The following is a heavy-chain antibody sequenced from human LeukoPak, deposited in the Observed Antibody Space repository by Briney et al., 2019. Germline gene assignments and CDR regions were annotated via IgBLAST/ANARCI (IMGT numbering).Heavy chain of an antibody. V-gene: IGHV3-23*01. CDR1: GFTFSSYA. CDR3: AKGSQDIQLWLLEFDY. Sequence: PGGSLRLSCAASGFTFSSYAMSWVRQAPGKGLEWVSAISGSGGSTYYADSVKGRFTFSRDNSKNTLYLQMNSLRAEDTAVYYWAKGSQDIQLWLLEFDYWAQGPLHTASS. D-gene: IGHD5-18*01. CDR2: ISGSGGST. J-gene: IGHJ4*02.